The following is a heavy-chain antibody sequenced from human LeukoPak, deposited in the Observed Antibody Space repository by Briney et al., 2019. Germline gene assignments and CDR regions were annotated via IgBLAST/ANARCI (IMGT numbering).Heavy chain of an antibody. D-gene: IGHD3-22*01. Sequence: ASVKVSCKASGYTFTSYGISWVRQAPGQGLEWMGWISAYNGNTNYAQKLQGRVTMTTDTSTSTAYMELRSLRSDDTAVYYCARVLTTYYYDSSGYWVDYWGQGTLVTVSS. V-gene: IGHV1-18*01. CDR1: GYTFTSYG. J-gene: IGHJ4*02. CDR2: ISAYNGNT. CDR3: ARVLTTYYYDSSGYWVDY.